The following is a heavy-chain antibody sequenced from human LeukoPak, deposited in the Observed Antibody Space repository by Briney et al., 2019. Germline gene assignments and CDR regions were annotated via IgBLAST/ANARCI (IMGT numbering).Heavy chain of an antibody. Sequence: GSLILSCAASEFTFSAYWMHWVRQAPGKGLVWVSRIRGDGSMTNYADSVKGRFTISRDNAKNTLYLQMNSLRLEDTAVYYCARENLAAAADYWGQGTVVTVSS. V-gene: IGHV3-74*01. CDR2: IRGDGSMT. D-gene: IGHD6-25*01. CDR1: EFTFSAYW. CDR3: ARENLAAAADY. J-gene: IGHJ4*02.